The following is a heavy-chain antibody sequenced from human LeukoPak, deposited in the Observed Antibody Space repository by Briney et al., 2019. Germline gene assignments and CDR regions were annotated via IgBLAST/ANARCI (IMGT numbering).Heavy chain of an antibody. CDR3: VTDRGSINAFDI. Sequence: ASVKVSCKVSGHTLTELSIHWVRQAPGKGLEWMGRFYPGDGERVYAQRLQGRVSMTEDTSTDTAYMDLRSLRSEDTAMYYCVTDRGSINAFDIWGQGTMVTVSS. D-gene: IGHD3-10*01. CDR2: FYPGDGER. J-gene: IGHJ3*02. CDR1: GHTLTELS. V-gene: IGHV1-24*01.